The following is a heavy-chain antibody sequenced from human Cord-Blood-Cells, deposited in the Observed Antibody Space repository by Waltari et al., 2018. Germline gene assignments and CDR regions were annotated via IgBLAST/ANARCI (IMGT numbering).Heavy chain of an antibody. CDR1: GYTFTGYY. Sequence: QVQLVQSGAEVKKPGASVKVSCKASGYTFTGYYMHWVRQAPGQGPEWMGASNPNSGSTNNRKKFQGRVTRTRDTSSSTAYMELSRLRSDDTAVYYCARVVGIAARLVDYWGQGTLVTVSS. J-gene: IGHJ4*02. V-gene: IGHV1-2*02. CDR3: ARVVGIAARLVDY. D-gene: IGHD6-6*01. CDR2: SNPNSGST.